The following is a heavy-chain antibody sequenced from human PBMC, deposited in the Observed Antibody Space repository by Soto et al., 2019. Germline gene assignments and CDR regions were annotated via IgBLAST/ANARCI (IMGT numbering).Heavy chain of an antibody. CDR2: IWSDGSNK. V-gene: IGHV3-33*01. Sequence: QVQLVESGGGVVQPGRSLRLSCAASGFTFSSYGMHWVRQAPGKGLEWVAVIWSDGSNKYYADSVKGRFTISRDNSKNTLYLQMNSLRAEDTAVYYCARHATTVTRWGAFDIWGQGTMVTVSS. CDR1: GFTFSSYG. CDR3: ARHATTVTRWGAFDI. J-gene: IGHJ3*02. D-gene: IGHD4-4*01.